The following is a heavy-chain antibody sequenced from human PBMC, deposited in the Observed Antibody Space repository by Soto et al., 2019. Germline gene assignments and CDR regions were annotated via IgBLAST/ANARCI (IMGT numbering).Heavy chain of an antibody. CDR3: ARVRRLFLEWHDPRHMAF. Sequence: SETLSLTCAVYGGSFSGYYWSWIRQPPGKGLEWIGEINHSGSTNYNPSLKSRVTISVDTSKNQFSLKLSSVTAADTAVYYCARVRRLFLEWHDPRHMAFWGKGTTVTVSS. CDR2: INHSGST. J-gene: IGHJ6*03. D-gene: IGHD3-3*01. CDR1: GGSFSGYY. V-gene: IGHV4-34*01.